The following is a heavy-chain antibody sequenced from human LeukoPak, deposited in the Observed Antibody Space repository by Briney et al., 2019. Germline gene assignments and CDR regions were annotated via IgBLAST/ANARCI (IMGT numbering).Heavy chain of an antibody. CDR2: ISGSGGST. Sequence: ETLSLTCAVYGGSFSGYYWSWIRQPPGKGLEWVSAISGSGGSTYYADSVKGRFTISRDNSKNTLYLQMNSLRAEDTAVYYCAKVSGSGWLYYYYYYGMDVWGQGTTVTVSS. D-gene: IGHD6-19*01. CDR1: GGSFSGYY. CDR3: AKVSGSGWLYYYYYYGMDV. V-gene: IGHV3-23*01. J-gene: IGHJ6*02.